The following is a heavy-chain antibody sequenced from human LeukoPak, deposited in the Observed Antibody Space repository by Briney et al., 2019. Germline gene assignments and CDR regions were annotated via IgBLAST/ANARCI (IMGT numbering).Heavy chain of an antibody. CDR1: GGSFSGYY. CDR3: ASSLRAGALSFFDY. J-gene: IGHJ4*02. V-gene: IGHV4-34*01. Sequence: SETLSLTCAVYGGSFSGYYWSWIRQPPGKGLEWIGEINHSGSTNYNPSLKSRVTMSVDTSKNQFSLKLSSVTAADTAVYYCASSLRAGALSFFDYWGQGTLVTVSS. CDR2: INHSGST. D-gene: IGHD3-10*01.